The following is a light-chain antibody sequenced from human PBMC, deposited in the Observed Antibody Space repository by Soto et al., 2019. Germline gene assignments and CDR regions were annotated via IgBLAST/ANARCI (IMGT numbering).Light chain of an antibody. CDR3: QQARSFPVT. Sequence: IQMTQSPSFLSASWGDTVSITCRSSQDVGRWLSWYQQKQGKAPKXLIFATSTLQSGVPSRFSGSGSGTDFTLTITSLQSEDFATYYCQQARSFPVTFGQGTRLEIK. CDR2: ATS. V-gene: IGKV1D-12*01. J-gene: IGKJ5*01. CDR1: QDVGRW.